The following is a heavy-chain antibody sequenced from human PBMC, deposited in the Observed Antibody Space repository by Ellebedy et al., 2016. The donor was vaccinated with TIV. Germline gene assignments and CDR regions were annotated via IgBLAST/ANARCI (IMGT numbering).Heavy chain of an antibody. CDR3: AKGRGGGSDSSAPRYYFDY. D-gene: IGHD3-22*01. CDR1: GFTFSSYW. Sequence: GESLKISCAASGFTFSSYWMHWVRQAPGKGLVWVSRINTDGRTIDYADSVKGRFIISRDNSKKTLYLQMNSLRAEDTAVYYCAKGRGGGSDSSAPRYYFDYWGLGTLVTVSS. V-gene: IGHV3-74*01. J-gene: IGHJ4*02. CDR2: INTDGRTI.